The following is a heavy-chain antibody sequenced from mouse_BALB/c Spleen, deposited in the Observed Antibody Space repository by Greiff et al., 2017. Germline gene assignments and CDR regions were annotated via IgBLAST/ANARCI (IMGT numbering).Heavy chain of an antibody. J-gene: IGHJ4*01. V-gene: IGHV1-5*01. Sequence: VTLKESGTVLARPGASVKMSCKASGYTFTSYWMHWVKQRPGQGLEWIGAIYPGNSDTSYNQKFKGKAKLTAVTSTSTAYMELSSLTNEDSAVYYCTSYGSSSYAMDYWGQGTSVTVSS. CDR2: IYPGNSDT. D-gene: IGHD1-1*01. CDR1: GYTFTSYW. CDR3: TSYGSSSYAMDY.